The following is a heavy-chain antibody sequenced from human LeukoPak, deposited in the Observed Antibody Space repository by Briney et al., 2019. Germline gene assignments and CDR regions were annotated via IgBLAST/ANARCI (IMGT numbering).Heavy chain of an antibody. Sequence: GGSLRLSCAASGFTFNNYAMNWVRQAPGKGLGWVSSISGGGETTYYADSAKGRFTISRDNSKNTLYLQMNSLRAEDTAVYYCARDYADYVGYFFFDYWGQGTLVTVSS. CDR2: ISGGGETT. CDR1: GFTFNNYA. D-gene: IGHD4-17*01. CDR3: ARDYADYVGYFFFDY. V-gene: IGHV3-23*01. J-gene: IGHJ4*02.